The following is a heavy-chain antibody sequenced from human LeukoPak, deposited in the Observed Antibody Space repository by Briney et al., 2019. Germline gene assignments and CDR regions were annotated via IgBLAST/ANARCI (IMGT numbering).Heavy chain of an antibody. CDR3: ARGDPHYYDSSGLRAFDI. J-gene: IGHJ3*02. CDR2: MNPNSGNT. D-gene: IGHD3-22*01. CDR1: GYTFTSYD. V-gene: IGHV1-8*03. Sequence: GASVKVSCKASGYTFTSYDINWVRQATGQGLEWMGWMNPNSGNTGYAQKFQGRVTITRNTSISTAYMELSSLRSEDTAVYYCARGDPHYYDSSGLRAFDIWGQGTMVTVSS.